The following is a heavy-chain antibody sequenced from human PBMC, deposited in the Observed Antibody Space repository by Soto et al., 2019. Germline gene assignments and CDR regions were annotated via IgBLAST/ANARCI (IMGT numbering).Heavy chain of an antibody. CDR1: GGSFSGYY. V-gene: IGHV4-34*01. D-gene: IGHD2-21*02. Sequence: PSETLSLTCAVYGGSFSGYYWTWIRQPPGKALEWIGEINHSGTINFNPPLKSRLTISLDTPKKHFSLKLSSVTDADTAAYYCARADRTLVTSYSLDVWGQGTTVTVSS. J-gene: IGHJ6*02. CDR2: INHSGTI. CDR3: ARADRTLVTSYSLDV.